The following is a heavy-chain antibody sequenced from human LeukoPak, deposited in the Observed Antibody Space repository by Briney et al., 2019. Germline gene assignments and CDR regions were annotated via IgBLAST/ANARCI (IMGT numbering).Heavy chain of an antibody. Sequence: GGSLRLFCAPSGFTFSRYSMNWVRQAPGRGLEWVSSSSISSNYIYYPDSLKGRFTISRDNSKNTLYLQMNSLRAEDTAVYYCAKESSEYYYDSSGPDYWGQGTLVTVSS. D-gene: IGHD3-22*01. J-gene: IGHJ4*02. CDR1: GFTFSRYS. CDR2: SSISSNYI. V-gene: IGHV3-21*04. CDR3: AKESSEYYYDSSGPDY.